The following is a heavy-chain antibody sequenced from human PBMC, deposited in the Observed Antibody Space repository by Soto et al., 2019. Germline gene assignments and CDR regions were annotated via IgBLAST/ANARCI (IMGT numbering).Heavy chain of an antibody. CDR1: VYSISIYD. Sequence: SETLSLTCTVSVYSISIYDWSWIRQPPVRGLEWIGYIYSSGSTNYNPSLKSRVTISADTSKNQFSLKLSSVTAADTAVYYCARVKAISRGYFYGMDVWGQGTTVTVSS. D-gene: IGHD3-10*01. V-gene: IGHV4-59*01. J-gene: IGHJ6*02. CDR2: IYSSGST. CDR3: ARVKAISRGYFYGMDV.